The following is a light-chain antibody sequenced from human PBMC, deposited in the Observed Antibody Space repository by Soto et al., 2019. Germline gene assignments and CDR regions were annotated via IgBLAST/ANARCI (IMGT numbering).Light chain of an antibody. V-gene: IGKV1-39*01. CDR1: QNIDIY. J-gene: IGKJ4*01. CDR2: AAS. CDR3: QQSYRTPT. Sequence: DIQMTQSPSSLSASVGGRLTISCRASQNIDIYLNWYQQKPGKAPMLLIYAASNLQSGVPSRFGGSGSGTDFPLSISSLQPEDSATYYCQQSYRTPTFGGGTKVEIK.